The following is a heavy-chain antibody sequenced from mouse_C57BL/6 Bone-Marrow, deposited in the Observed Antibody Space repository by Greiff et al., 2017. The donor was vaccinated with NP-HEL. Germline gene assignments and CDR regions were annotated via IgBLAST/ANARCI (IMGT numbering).Heavy chain of an antibody. CDR3: ARDHYYGSYFDY. CDR2: INYDGSST. Sequence: EVKLMESEGGLVQPGSSMKLSCTASGFTFSDYYMAWVRQVPEKGLEWVANINYDGSSTYYLDSLKSRFIISRDNAKNILYLQMSSLKSEDTATYYCARDHYYGSYFDYWGQGTTLTVSS. J-gene: IGHJ2*01. V-gene: IGHV5-16*01. D-gene: IGHD1-1*01. CDR1: GFTFSDYY.